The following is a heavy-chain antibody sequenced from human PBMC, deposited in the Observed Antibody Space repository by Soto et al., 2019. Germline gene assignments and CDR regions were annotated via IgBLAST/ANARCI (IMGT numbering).Heavy chain of an antibody. D-gene: IGHD2-15*01. CDR2: IIPILGIA. V-gene: IGHV1-69*02. CDR3: ARHCSGGSCYLNWFDP. Sequence: QVQLVQSGAEVKKPGSSVKVSCKASGGTFSSYTISWVRQAPGQGLEWMGRIIPILGIANYAQKFQGRVTITADKSTSTAYMELSSLRSEDTAVYYCARHCSGGSCYLNWFDPWGQGTLVTVSS. CDR1: GGTFSSYT. J-gene: IGHJ5*02.